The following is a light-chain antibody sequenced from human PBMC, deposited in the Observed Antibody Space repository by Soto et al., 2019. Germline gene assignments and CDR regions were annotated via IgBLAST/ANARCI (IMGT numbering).Light chain of an antibody. J-gene: IGKJ1*01. CDR3: LQVYSFPRT. V-gene: IGKV1-12*01. CDR2: AAS. CDR1: QDIGRR. Sequence: NQMTQSPSTLSGSVGDRVTITCRASQDIGRRLAWFQQKPGKAPKYLIQAASSLQGGVPSTFSGSGSGTDFTLTINTLHPEDFATYYCLQVYSFPRTFGQGTKV.